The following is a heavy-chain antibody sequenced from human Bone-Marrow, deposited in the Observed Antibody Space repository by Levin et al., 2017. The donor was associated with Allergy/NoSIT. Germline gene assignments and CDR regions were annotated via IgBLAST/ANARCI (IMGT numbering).Heavy chain of an antibody. CDR1: GFTFSNFW. V-gene: IGHV3-74*01. CDR3: ASTLYDIATGLYDVDV. D-gene: IGHD3-9*01. Sequence: GESLKISCAASGFTFSNFWMHWVRQVPGKGLVWVSRIDNYGAVTEYADPVKGRFTISRDHAQNTLYLQMNSLRDEDTAVYYCASTLYDIATGLYDVDVWGQGTTVTVAS. CDR2: IDNYGAVT. J-gene: IGHJ6*02.